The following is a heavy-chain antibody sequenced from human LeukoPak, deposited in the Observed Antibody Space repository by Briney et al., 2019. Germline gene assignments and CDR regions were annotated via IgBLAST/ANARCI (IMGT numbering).Heavy chain of an antibody. V-gene: IGHV3-15*01. CDR1: GFTFTNAW. Sequence: GGSLRLSCVDSGFTFTNAWMSWVRQAPGKGLEWIGRVKSKTDGETTNYAEPVRGRFTISRDDSKSAVYLQMNSLKIEDTAVYYCTTDLGTYYHGSQRLIPIDYWGQGTLVTVSS. J-gene: IGHJ4*02. CDR2: VKSKTDGETT. CDR3: TTDLGTYYHGSQRLIPIDY. D-gene: IGHD3-10*01.